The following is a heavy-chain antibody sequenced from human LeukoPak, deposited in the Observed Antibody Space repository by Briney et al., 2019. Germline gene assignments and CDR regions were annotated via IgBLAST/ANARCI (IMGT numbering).Heavy chain of an antibody. V-gene: IGHV4-30-2*01. Sequence: SETLSLTCAVSGGSISSGGYSWSWIRQPPGKGLEWIGYIYHSGSTYYNPPLKIRVTISVDRSKNQFSLKLSSVTAADTAVYYCARSILTGYFDYWGQGTLVTVSS. J-gene: IGHJ4*02. CDR1: GGSISSGGYS. CDR2: IYHSGST. CDR3: ARSILTGYFDY. D-gene: IGHD3-9*01.